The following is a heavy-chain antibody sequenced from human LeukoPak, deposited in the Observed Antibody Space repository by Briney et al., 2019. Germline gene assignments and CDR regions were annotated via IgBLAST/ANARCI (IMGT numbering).Heavy chain of an antibody. Sequence: SETLSLTCAVYGGSFSGYYWSWIRQPPGKGLEWIGEINHSGSTNHNPSLKSRVTISVDTSKNQFSLKLSSVTAADTAVYYCARGPWGYPLLGWFDPWGQGTLVTVSS. CDR3: ARGPWGYPLLGWFDP. D-gene: IGHD3-16*01. J-gene: IGHJ5*02. CDR2: INHSGST. CDR1: GGSFSGYY. V-gene: IGHV4-34*01.